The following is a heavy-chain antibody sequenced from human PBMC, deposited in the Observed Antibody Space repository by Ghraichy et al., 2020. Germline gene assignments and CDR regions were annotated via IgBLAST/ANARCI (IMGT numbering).Heavy chain of an antibody. CDR1: GYNFKDYC. V-gene: IGHV1-46*02. Sequence: ASVKVSCKASGYNFKDYCMHWVRQAPGQGLEWMGIINPSGATTTYAQSFQGRVTFTTDTSTSTVYMDLSSLRSEDTAIYYCASWCGSGYSDNYYLDFWGQGTLVTVSS. J-gene: IGHJ4*02. D-gene: IGHD5-12*01. CDR2: INPSGATT. CDR3: ASWCGSGYSDNYYLDF.